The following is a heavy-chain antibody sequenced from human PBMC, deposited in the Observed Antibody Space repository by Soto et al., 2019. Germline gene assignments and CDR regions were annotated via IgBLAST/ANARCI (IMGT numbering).Heavy chain of an antibody. Sequence: GGSLRLSCAASGFTFNSYAMSWVRQGPGKGLEWVSGISGSGGSTYYADSVKGRFTISRDNSKNTLYLQMNSLRAKDTAVYYCAKADMITFGGVMNYWGQGTLVTVSS. CDR2: ISGSGGST. CDR1: GFTFNSYA. V-gene: IGHV3-23*01. J-gene: IGHJ4*02. CDR3: AKADMITFGGVMNY. D-gene: IGHD3-16*01.